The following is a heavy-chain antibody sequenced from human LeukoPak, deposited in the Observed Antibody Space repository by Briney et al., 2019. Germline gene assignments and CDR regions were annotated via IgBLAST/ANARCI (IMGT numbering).Heavy chain of an antibody. D-gene: IGHD2-2*02. CDR3: AXXXXKLGYCSSTSCYSRGWFDP. V-gene: IGHV4-34*01. CDR1: GESFSGYY. Sequence: SETLSLTCAVYGESFSGYYWSWIRQPPGKGLEWIGEIKHSGSTNYNPSLKSRVTISVDTSKNQFSLKLSSVTAADTAVYYCAXXXXKLGYCSSTSCYSRGWFDPWGQGTLVTVSS. J-gene: IGHJ5*02. CDR2: IKHSGST.